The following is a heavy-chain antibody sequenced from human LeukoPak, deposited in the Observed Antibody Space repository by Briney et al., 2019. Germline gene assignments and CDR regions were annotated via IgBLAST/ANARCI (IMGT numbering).Heavy chain of an antibody. Sequence: ASVKVSCKASGYTFTSYGISWVRQAPGQGLEWMGWISAYNGNTNYAQKLQGRVTMTTNTSTSTAYMELRSLRSDDTAVYYCARVKNYDYVWGSLDFQHWGQGTLVTVSP. CDR2: ISAYNGNT. J-gene: IGHJ1*01. V-gene: IGHV1-18*01. CDR3: ARVKNYDYVWGSLDFQH. CDR1: GYTFTSYG. D-gene: IGHD3-16*01.